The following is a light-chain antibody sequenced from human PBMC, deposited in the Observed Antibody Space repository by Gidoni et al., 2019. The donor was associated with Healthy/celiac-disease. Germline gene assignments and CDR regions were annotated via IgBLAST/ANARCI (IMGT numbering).Light chain of an antibody. CDR3: QQYNSYPGT. CDR1: QSISSW. J-gene: IGKJ2*01. Sequence: DIQMTQSPSTLSASVGDRVTITCRASQSISSWLAWYQQKPGKAPKLLIHKASSLESGVPSRFSGSGSGTEFTLTISSLQPDDFATYYCQQYNSYPGTFGQGTKLEIK. CDR2: KAS. V-gene: IGKV1-5*03.